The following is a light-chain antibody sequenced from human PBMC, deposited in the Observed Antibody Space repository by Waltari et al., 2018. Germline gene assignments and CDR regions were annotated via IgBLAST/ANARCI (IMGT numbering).Light chain of an antibody. V-gene: IGKV3-15*01. CDR2: GAS. CDR3: QQRSNWPLT. J-gene: IGKJ4*01. Sequence: EIVMTQSPTTLSVSPGERVTLSCRASQSVTTNLAWYQQKPGQAPRILIYGASTRATGIPARFTGSGSETEFTLTISNLEPEDFAVYYCQQRSNWPLTFGGGTKVEIK. CDR1: QSVTTN.